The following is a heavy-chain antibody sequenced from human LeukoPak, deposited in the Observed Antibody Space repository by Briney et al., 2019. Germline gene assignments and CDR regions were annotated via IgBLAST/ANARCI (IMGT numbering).Heavy chain of an antibody. CDR2: ISWDGGST. CDR1: GFTFDDYT. Sequence: GGSLRLSCAASGFTFDDYTMHWVRQAPGKGLEWVSLISWDGGSTYYADSVKGRFTISRDNGENSLYLQMNSLRTEDTALYYCARGSMIVVARDFDYWGQGTLVTVSS. D-gene: IGHD3-22*01. J-gene: IGHJ4*02. V-gene: IGHV3-43*01. CDR3: ARGSMIVVARDFDY.